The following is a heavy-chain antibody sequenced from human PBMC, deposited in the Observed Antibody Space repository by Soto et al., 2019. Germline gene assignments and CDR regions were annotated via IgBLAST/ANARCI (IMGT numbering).Heavy chain of an antibody. CDR1: GGSISSYY. Sequence: SETLSLTCTVTGGSISSYYWSWIRQPPGKGLEWIGYIYYSGSTNYNPSLKSRVTISVDTSKNQFSLKLSSVTAADTAVYYCARLNIAAAGTDWGQGTLVTVSS. CDR3: ARLNIAAAGTD. V-gene: IGHV4-59*08. D-gene: IGHD6-13*01. CDR2: IYYSGST. J-gene: IGHJ4*02.